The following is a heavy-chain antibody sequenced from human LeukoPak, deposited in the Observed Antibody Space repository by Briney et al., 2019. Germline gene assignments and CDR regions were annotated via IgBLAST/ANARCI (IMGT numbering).Heavy chain of an antibody. CDR2: IYYSGST. J-gene: IGHJ3*02. Sequence: PSETLSLTCTVSGGSISSGGYYWSWIRQHPGKGLEWIGYIYYSGSTYYNPSLKSRVTISVDTSKNQFSLKLSSVTAADTAVYYCARDLGGYSSSRRAFDIWGQGTMVTVSS. CDR1: GGSISSGGYY. V-gene: IGHV4-31*03. D-gene: IGHD6-13*01. CDR3: ARDLGGYSSSRRAFDI.